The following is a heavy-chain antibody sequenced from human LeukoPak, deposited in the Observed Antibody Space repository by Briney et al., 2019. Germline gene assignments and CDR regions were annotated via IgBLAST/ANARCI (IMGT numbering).Heavy chain of an antibody. CDR3: ARRTPPLLHDSTDYPHAFDI. D-gene: IGHD2-15*01. CDR1: GDAISRFF. CDR2: VHSSGAAAHIP. V-gene: IGHV4-59*08. Sequence: SETLSLTCSVSGDAISRFFWTWIRQSPGKGLEWIGYVHSSGAAAHIPSYTPALTSRATTGLETSRNQFSLTLTSVTAADTAVYYCARRTPPLLHDSTDYPHAFDIWGPGTRVTVSS. J-gene: IGHJ3*02.